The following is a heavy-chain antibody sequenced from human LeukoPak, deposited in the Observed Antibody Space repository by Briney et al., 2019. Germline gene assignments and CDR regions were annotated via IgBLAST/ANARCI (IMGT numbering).Heavy chain of an antibody. D-gene: IGHD2-15*01. CDR1: GLTFSNYA. V-gene: IGHV3-23*01. Sequence: PGGSLRLSCAASGLTFSNYAKSWARRAPGKGLEGVTTFSGTYGSTCYADSVKCRFSISRDNSKNTLYLQMNSLRAEDTAVYFCVKDVGYCSSRTCYKPFDYWGQGALVTVSS. CDR3: VKDVGYCSSRTCYKPFDY. CDR2: FSGTYGST. J-gene: IGHJ4*02.